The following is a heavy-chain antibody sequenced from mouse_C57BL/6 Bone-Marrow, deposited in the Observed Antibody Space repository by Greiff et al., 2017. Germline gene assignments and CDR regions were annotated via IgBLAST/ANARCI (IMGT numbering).Heavy chain of an antibody. CDR1: EYEFPSHD. V-gene: IGHV5-2*01. J-gene: IGHJ4*01. Sequence: EVKLQESGGGLVQPGESLKLSCESNEYEFPSHDMSWVRKTPEKRLELVAAITSDGGSTYYPDTMERRFIISRDNTKKTQYLQMSMLRSEDTALYYGVNYYEASYAIDYWGQGTSVTVSS. D-gene: IGHD1-1*01. CDR2: ITSDGGST. CDR3: VNYYEASYAIDY.